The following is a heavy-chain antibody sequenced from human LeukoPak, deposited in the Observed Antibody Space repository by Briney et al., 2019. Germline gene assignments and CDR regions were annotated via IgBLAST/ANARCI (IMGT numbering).Heavy chain of an antibody. CDR3: ARGPLHVVVPAATWFDP. Sequence: GGSLRLSCATSGFTFNDYDMNWVRQAPGKGLEWVSYISSSGSTIYYADSVKGRFTISRDNAKNSLYLQMNSLRAEDTAVYYCARGPLHVVVPAATWFDPWGQGILVTVSS. V-gene: IGHV3-48*03. CDR1: GFTFNDYD. J-gene: IGHJ5*02. CDR2: ISSSGSTI. D-gene: IGHD2-2*01.